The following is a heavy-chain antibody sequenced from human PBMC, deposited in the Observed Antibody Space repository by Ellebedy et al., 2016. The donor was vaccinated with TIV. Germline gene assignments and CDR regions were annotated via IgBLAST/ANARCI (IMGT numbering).Heavy chain of an antibody. CDR2: IPRDSDAM. J-gene: IGHJ3*02. V-gene: IGHV3-48*02. CDR1: GFTFSSFS. Sequence: PGGSLRLSCSASGFTFSSFSMNWVRQAPGKGLEWVSYIPRDSDAMSYADSVKGRLTISRDNAKNSLYLQMNSLRDADTAVYYCVRDLHWAFDIWGQGTVVTVSS. CDR3: VRDLHWAFDI. D-gene: IGHD1-1*01.